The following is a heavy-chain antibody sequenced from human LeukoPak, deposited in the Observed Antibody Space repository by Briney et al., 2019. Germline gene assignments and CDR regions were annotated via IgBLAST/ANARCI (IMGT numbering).Heavy chain of an antibody. CDR3: VKGYCSSTSCSYYYYYGMGV. CDR1: GFTFSSYA. Sequence: GSLRLSCSASGFTFSSYAMHWVRQAPGKGLEYVSAISSNGGSTYYADSVKGRFTISRDNSKNTLYLQMSSLRAEDTAVYYCVKGYCSSTSCSYYYYYGMGVWGKGTTVIVSS. J-gene: IGHJ6*04. CDR2: ISSNGGST. V-gene: IGHV3-64D*06. D-gene: IGHD2-2*01.